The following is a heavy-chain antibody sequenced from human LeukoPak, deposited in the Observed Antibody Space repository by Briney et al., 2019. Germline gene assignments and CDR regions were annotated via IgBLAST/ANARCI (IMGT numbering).Heavy chain of an antibody. CDR3: ASRSDFTGEPY. CDR2: ISRSGST. V-gene: IGHV4-4*02. Sequence: SGTLSLTCTVSGDSISGNNWWTWVRQPPGKGLEWIGEISRSGSTNYNPSLKSRVTISLDKSNNHFSVTLTSVTAADTAVYYCASRSDFTGEPYWGQGTLVTVSS. J-gene: IGHJ4*02. CDR1: GDSISGNNW. D-gene: IGHD1-14*01.